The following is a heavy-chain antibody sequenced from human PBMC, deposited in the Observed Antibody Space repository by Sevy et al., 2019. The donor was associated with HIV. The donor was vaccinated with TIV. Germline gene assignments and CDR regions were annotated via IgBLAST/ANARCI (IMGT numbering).Heavy chain of an antibody. V-gene: IGHV1-46*02. D-gene: IGHD2-2*01. CDR3: ARDDVVIPALGY. CDR2: INPTSSST. CDR1: GYTFNNYY. Sequence: ASVKVSCEASGYTFNNYYMHWVRQAPGQGLEWMGIINPTSSSTNYAQKFQGRVTMTRDTSTSTVYLELSSLRSEDTAVYYCARDDVVIPALGYWGQGTLVTVSS. J-gene: IGHJ4*02.